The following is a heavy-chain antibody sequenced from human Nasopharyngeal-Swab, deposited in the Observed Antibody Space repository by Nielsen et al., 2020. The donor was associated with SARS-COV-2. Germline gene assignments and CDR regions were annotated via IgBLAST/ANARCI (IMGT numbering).Heavy chain of an antibody. V-gene: IGHV3-11*04. D-gene: IGHD3-22*01. Sequence: GESLKISCAASGFTFSDYYMSWIRQAPGKGLEWVSYISSSGSTIYYADSVKGRFTISRDNAKNSLYLQMNGLRAEDTAVYYCASGYYDSSGYVRHWGQGTLVTVSS. CDR1: GFTFSDYY. CDR2: ISSSGSTI. J-gene: IGHJ1*01. CDR3: ASGYYDSSGYVRH.